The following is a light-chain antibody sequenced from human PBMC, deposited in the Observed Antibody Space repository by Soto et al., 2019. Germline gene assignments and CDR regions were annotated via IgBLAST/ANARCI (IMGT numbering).Light chain of an antibody. Sequence: AIRMTQSPSSLSASTGDRVTITCRASQGISSYLAWYQQKPGKAPKLLIYAASTLQSGVPSRFSGSGSGTDFTLTISCLQSEDFATYYCQQYYRYPGTFGKGTKVELK. CDR2: AAS. CDR3: QQYYRYPGT. V-gene: IGKV1-8*01. CDR1: QGISSY. J-gene: IGKJ1*01.